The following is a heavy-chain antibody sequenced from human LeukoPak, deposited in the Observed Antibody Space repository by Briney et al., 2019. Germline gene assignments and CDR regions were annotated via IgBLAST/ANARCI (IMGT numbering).Heavy chain of an antibody. J-gene: IGHJ4*02. Sequence: SETLSLTCTVSGGSISSGGYYWSWIRQHPGKGLEWIGYIYYSGSTYYNPSLKSRVTISVDTSKNQFSLKLSSVTAADTAVYYCARRAIAAAAPFDYWGQGTLVTVSS. CDR2: IYYSGST. D-gene: IGHD6-13*01. CDR3: ARRAIAAAAPFDY. CDR1: GGSISSGGYY. V-gene: IGHV4-31*03.